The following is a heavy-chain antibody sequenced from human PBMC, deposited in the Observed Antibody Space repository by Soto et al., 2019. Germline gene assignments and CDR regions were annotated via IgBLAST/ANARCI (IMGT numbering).Heavy chain of an antibody. CDR3: ATEYRHSRGYYHYFEY. CDR2: ISSDGGNK. D-gene: IGHD3-22*01. Sequence: VGSVRLSCASSVGTFKTYGMHWVRHSPGKWLEWVAVISSDGGNKYYADSVKGRFTISRDNSKNTLYLQMNSLRAEDTAVYYCATEYRHSRGYYHYFEYWGQGT. J-gene: IGHJ4*02. CDR1: VGTFKTYG. V-gene: IGHV3-30*03.